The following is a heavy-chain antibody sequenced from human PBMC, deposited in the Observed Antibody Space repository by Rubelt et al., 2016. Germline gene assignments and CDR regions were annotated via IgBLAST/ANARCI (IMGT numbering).Heavy chain of an antibody. V-gene: IGHV1-18*01. CDR3: ARDKEWLATRGFQNWFDP. J-gene: IGHJ5*02. D-gene: IGHD6-19*01. Sequence: QVQLVQSGAEVKKPGASVKVSCKASGYTFTSYGISWVRQAPGQGLEWMGWISAYNGNTNYAQKLQGSVTMTTDTSTSTADMELRSLRSDDTAVYYCARDKEWLATRGFQNWFDPWGQGTLVTVSS. CDR2: ISAYNGNT. CDR1: GYTFTSYG.